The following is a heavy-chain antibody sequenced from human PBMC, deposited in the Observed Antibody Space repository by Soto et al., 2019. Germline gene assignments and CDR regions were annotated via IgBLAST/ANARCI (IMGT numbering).Heavy chain of an antibody. CDR1: GGSFSGYY. V-gene: IGHV4-34*01. CDR2: INHRGST. Sequence: PSETLSLTCAVYGGSFSGYYWSWIRQPPGKGLEWIGEINHRGSTNYNPSLKSRVTISVDTSKNQFSLKLSSVTAADTAVYYCARHFVAVVIKGWGYRAQRTPVTVSS. CDR3: ARHFVAVVIKGWGY. D-gene: IGHD3-10*01. J-gene: IGHJ4*02.